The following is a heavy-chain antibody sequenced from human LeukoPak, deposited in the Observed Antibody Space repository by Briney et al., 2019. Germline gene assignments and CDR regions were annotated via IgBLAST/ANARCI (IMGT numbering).Heavy chain of an antibody. D-gene: IGHD6-19*01. CDR3: AKAQGYSSGWYDY. V-gene: IGHV3-23*01. Sequence: QPGGSLRLSCAASGFTFSSYAMGWVRQAPGKGLEWVSAISGSGGSTYYADSVKGRFTISRDNSKNTLYLQMNSLRAEDTAVYYCAKAQGYSSGWYDYWGQGTLVTVSS. CDR2: ISGSGGST. J-gene: IGHJ4*02. CDR1: GFTFSSYA.